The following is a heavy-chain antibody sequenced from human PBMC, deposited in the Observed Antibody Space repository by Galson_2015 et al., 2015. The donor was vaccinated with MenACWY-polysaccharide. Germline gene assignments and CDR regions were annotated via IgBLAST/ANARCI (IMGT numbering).Heavy chain of an antibody. Sequence: SLRLSCAASGFTFSNYQMNWVRQAPGKGLEWVAVISFDGNKGFYADSVKGRFTVSRDNSKNTLYLQMNSLRPDDTAVYYCAKEQLEILAEYYFDYWGQGVLVTVSS. V-gene: IGHV3-30-3*01. CDR1: GFTFSNYQ. CDR2: ISFDGNKG. D-gene: IGHD1-1*01. J-gene: IGHJ4*02. CDR3: AKEQLEILAEYYFDY.